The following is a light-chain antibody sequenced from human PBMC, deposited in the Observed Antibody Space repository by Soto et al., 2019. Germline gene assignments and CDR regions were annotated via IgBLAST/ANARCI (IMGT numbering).Light chain of an antibody. J-gene: IGLJ2*01. CDR3: ASYTSSSPVV. V-gene: IGLV2-14*03. Sequence: QSALTQPASVSGSPGQSITISCTGTTSDIGGYNYVSWYQQHPGKAPRLMIYAVTNRPSGVSNRFSGSKSGNTASLTISGLQADDEGDYYCASYTSSSPVVFGGGTKLTVL. CDR1: TSDIGGYNY. CDR2: AVT.